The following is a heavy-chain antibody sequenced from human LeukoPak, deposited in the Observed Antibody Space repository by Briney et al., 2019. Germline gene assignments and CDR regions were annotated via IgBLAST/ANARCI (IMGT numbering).Heavy chain of an antibody. J-gene: IGHJ4*02. Sequence: QPGRSLRLSCTASGFTFGDYAMSWVRQAPGKGLEWVGFIRSKAYGGTTEYAASVKGRFTISRDDSKSIAYLQMNSLKTEDTAVYYCASAMGPLTFDYWGQGTLVTVSS. D-gene: IGHD3-9*01. CDR2: IRSKAYGGTT. CDR3: ASAMGPLTFDY. CDR1: GFTFGDYA. V-gene: IGHV3-49*04.